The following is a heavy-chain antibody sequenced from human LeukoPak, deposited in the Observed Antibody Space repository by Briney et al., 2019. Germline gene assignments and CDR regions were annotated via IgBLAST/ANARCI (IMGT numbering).Heavy chain of an antibody. CDR3: ARVSPIIVVVPAAFDY. CDR1: GYSISSGYY. V-gene: IGHV4-38-2*02. Sequence: SETLSLTCTVSGYSISSGYYWGWIRQPPGKGLEWIGSIYHSGSTYYNPSLKSRVTISVDTSKNQFSLKLSSVTAAGTAVYYCARVSPIIVVVPAAFDYWGQGTLVTVSS. D-gene: IGHD2-2*01. J-gene: IGHJ4*02. CDR2: IYHSGST.